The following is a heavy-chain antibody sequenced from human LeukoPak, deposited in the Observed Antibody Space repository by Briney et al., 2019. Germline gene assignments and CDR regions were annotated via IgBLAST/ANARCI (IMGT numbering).Heavy chain of an antibody. V-gene: IGHV3-15*01. J-gene: IGHJ4*02. CDR2: TKIKTDDGTP. CDR1: GFTFSSYA. CDR3: ISGGGTADY. Sequence: KTGGSLRLSCAASGFTFSSYAMSWVRQAPGKGLEWVGLTKIKTDDGTPDYAALVKGRFTISRDDSKNTVYLEMNSLETEDTAVYYCISGGGTADYWGQGTLVSVSS. D-gene: IGHD1-1*01.